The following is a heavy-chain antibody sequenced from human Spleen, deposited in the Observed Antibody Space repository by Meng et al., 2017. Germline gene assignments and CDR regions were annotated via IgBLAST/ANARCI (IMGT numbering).Heavy chain of an antibody. J-gene: IGHJ4*02. CDR1: GFTFDDYA. D-gene: IGHD3-22*01. CDR2: ISWNSGNI. Sequence: GGSLRLSCAASGFTFDDYAMHWVRQVPGKGLEWVSGISWNSGNIGYADSVKGRFSISRNNAKKSLYLHMNSLRPDDTALYFCAKARITMMGPFDYWGQGILVTSPQ. V-gene: IGHV3-9*01. CDR3: AKARITMMGPFDY.